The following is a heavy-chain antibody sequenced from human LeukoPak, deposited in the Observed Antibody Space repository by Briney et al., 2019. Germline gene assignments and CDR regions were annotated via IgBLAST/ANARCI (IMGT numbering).Heavy chain of an antibody. V-gene: IGHV1-2*04. Sequence: GASVKVSCKASGYTFTGYYMHWVRQAPGQGLEWMGWINPNSGGTNYAQKFEGWVTMTRDTSISTAYMELSRLRSDDTAVYYCARGGKSSGWYSPLRKNNCFAPGGQETLVTVSS. CDR1: GYTFTGYY. J-gene: IGHJ5*02. D-gene: IGHD6-19*01. CDR2: INPNSGGT. CDR3: ARGGKSSGWYSPLRKNNCFAP.